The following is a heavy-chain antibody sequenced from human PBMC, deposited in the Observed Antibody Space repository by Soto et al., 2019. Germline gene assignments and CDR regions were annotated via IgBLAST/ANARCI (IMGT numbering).Heavy chain of an antibody. D-gene: IGHD5-18*01. CDR1: GYSFTSYL. CDR2: IYPGDSDT. CDR3: ARQGRIQHAFDI. Sequence: RGESLKISCKGSGYSFTSYLIGGVRQIPGKVLEWMGIIYPGDSDTRYSPSFQGQVTISADKSISTAYLQWSSLKASDTAMYYCARQGRIQHAFDIWGQGTMVTVSS. J-gene: IGHJ3*02. V-gene: IGHV5-51*01.